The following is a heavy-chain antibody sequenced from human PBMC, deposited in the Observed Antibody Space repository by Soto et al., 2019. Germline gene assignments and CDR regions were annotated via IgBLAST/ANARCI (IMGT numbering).Heavy chain of an antibody. Sequence: PSETLSLTCTVSGGSISSGDYYWSWIRQPPGKGLEWIGYIYYSGSTYYNPSLKSRVTISVDTSKNQFSLKLSSVTAADTAVYYCARDGDDYDSSGYYWRYFDYWGQGTLVTVSS. D-gene: IGHD3-22*01. CDR2: IYYSGST. CDR1: GGSISSGDYY. CDR3: ARDGDDYDSSGYYWRYFDY. V-gene: IGHV4-30-4*01. J-gene: IGHJ4*02.